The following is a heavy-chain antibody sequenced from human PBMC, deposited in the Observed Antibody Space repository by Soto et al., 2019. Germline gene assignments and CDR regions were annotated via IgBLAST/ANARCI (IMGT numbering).Heavy chain of an antibody. J-gene: IGHJ5*01. CDR1: GFTFSSYA. CDR3: AKAFRLELPRPHYCFDS. V-gene: IGHV3-23*01. D-gene: IGHD1-7*01. Sequence: GGSLRLSCAASGFTFSSYAMSWVRQAPGKGLEWVSAISGSGGSTYYADSVKGRFTISRDNSKNTLYLQMNSLRAEDTAVYYCAKAFRLELPRPHYCFDSSGQGILVTVSS. CDR2: ISGSGGST.